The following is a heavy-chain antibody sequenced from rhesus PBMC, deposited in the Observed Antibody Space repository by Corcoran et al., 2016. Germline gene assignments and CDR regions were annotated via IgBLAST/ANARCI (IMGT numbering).Heavy chain of an antibody. J-gene: IGHJ2*01. D-gene: IGHD5-42*01. CDR1: GYSISSGYY. V-gene: IGHV4S14*01. CDR3: ARVGSSWSEWDTVGTEWYFDL. Sequence: QVQLQESGPGLVKPSETLSLTCAVSGYSISSGYYWGWIRQPPGKGLEWIGRIYGSGGSNYLNPSLQSRVTLSVDTSKNQFSLKLSSVTAADTAVDYCARVGSSWSEWDTVGTEWYFDLWGPGTPITISS. CDR2: IYGSGGSN.